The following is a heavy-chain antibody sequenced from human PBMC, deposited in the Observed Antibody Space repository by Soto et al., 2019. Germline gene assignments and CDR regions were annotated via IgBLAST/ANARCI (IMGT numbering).Heavy chain of an antibody. CDR3: ATKGVGFYFGFDP. Sequence: QVQLVESGGGFVKPGGSLRLSCAASGFTFSDYYMSWIRQAPGKGLEWVSYISSGGTTIYYADSVKGRFTISRDDAKNSLYLQMNSLRPEDTAVYFCATKGVGFYFGFDPWGQGTLVTVSS. D-gene: IGHD3-22*01. V-gene: IGHV3-11*01. J-gene: IGHJ5*02. CDR2: ISSGGTTI. CDR1: GFTFSDYY.